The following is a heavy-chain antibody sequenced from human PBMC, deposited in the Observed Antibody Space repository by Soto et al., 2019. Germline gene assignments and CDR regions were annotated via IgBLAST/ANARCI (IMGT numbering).Heavy chain of an antibody. V-gene: IGHV3-23*01. CDR2: IIAWGQTI. J-gene: IGHJ4*02. CDR1: GFVLRTYD. D-gene: IGHD3-22*01. CDR3: VPRLNPRVPDH. Sequence: PGGSLRISCEVSGFVLRTYDASWVRQAPGKGLEWLAVIIAWGQTIYSAESARGRFTISRDDAKNTLHLQIDSLTVEDTAVYYCVPRLNPRVPDHWGQGTLVTVSS.